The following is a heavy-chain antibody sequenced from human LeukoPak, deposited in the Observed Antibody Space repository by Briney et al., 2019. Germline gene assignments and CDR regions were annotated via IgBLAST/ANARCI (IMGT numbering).Heavy chain of an antibody. CDR1: GFTFGSFA. J-gene: IGHJ4*02. CDR3: GKTTAGYSSGQKPAWPVDY. D-gene: IGHD5-18*01. V-gene: IGHV3-23*01. CDR2: IFGSGGSP. Sequence: GGSLRLSCEASGFTFGSFAMYWVRQAPGKGLEWIAGIFGSGGSPHYADSVKGRFTISRDNFQSTVYLQINSLRAEDTAVYYCGKTTAGYSSGQKPAWPVDYWGPGTLVTVSS.